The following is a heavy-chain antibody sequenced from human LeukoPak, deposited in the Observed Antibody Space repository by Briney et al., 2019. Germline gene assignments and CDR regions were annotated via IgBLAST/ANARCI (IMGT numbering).Heavy chain of an antibody. CDR3: ARGRRITMVRGAHNWFDP. CDR2: ISSSSSYI. D-gene: IGHD3-10*01. V-gene: IGHV3-21*01. CDR1: GFTFSSYS. Sequence: PGGSLRLSCAASGFTFSSYSMNWVRQAPGKGLEWVSSISSSSSYIYYADSVKGRFTISRDNAKNSLYLQMNSLRAEDTAVYYCARGRRITMVRGAHNWFDPWGQGTLVTVSS. J-gene: IGHJ5*02.